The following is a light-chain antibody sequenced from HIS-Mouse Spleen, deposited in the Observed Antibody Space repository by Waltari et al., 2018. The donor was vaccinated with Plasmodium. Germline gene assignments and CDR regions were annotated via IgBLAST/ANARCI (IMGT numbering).Light chain of an antibody. CDR3: QQLNSYPIT. CDR1: QGISSY. CDR2: AAS. V-gene: IGKV1-9*01. J-gene: IGKJ4*02. Sequence: DIQLTQSPSFLSASLGDRVTITSRASQGISSYLAWYQQKPGKAPTLLIYAASTLQSGVPPRFSGSGSGTEFTLTLSSLQPEDFATYYCQQLNSYPITFGGGTKVEIK.